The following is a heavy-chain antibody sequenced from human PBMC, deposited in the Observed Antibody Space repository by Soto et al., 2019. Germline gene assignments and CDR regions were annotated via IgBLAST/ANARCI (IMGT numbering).Heavy chain of an antibody. CDR3: ARELPLWNTIFGVVTYYYYYYYMDV. Sequence: GGSLRLSCAASGFTFSSYWMHWVRQAPGKGLVWVSRINSDGSSTSYADSVKGRFTISRDNAKNTLYLQMNSLRAEDTAVYYCARELPLWNTIFGVVTYYYYYYYMDVWGKGTTVTVSS. D-gene: IGHD3-3*01. V-gene: IGHV3-74*01. CDR2: INSDGSST. J-gene: IGHJ6*03. CDR1: GFTFSSYW.